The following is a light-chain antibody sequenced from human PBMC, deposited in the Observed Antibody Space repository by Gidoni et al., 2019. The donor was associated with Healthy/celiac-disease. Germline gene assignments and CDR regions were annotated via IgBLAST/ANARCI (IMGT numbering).Light chain of an antibody. J-gene: IGKJ4*01. Sequence: DIVMPQSPDSLAVSLGERATFNCKSSQSVLYSSNNKNYLAWYQQKPGQPPKLLIYWASSRESGVPDRFSGSGSGTDFSLTIRSLQAEDVAVYYCQQYYSIPLTFGGGTKVEIK. CDR3: QQYYSIPLT. V-gene: IGKV4-1*01. CDR2: WAS. CDR1: QSVLYSSNNKNY.